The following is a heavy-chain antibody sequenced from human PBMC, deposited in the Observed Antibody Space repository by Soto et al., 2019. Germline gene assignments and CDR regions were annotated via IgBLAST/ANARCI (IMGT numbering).Heavy chain of an antibody. CDR2: IYPADPDS. CDR3: ARQMGGYSYGSP. V-gene: IGHV5-51*01. J-gene: IGHJ5*02. CDR1: GFSFSHFW. D-gene: IGHD5-12*01. Sequence: GESLKISCKTSGFSFSHFWIGWVRQRPGKGLEWIGVIYPADPDSRYNPSFHGRVTISADNSIKTVYLQWTSLEASDTATYYCARQMGGYSYGSPWGQGTLVTVSS.